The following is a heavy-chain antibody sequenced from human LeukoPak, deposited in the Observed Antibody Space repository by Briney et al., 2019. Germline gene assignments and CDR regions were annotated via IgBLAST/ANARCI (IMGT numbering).Heavy chain of an antibody. D-gene: IGHD6-19*01. CDR2: IYYSGST. J-gene: IGHJ5*02. Sequence: SETLSLTCTVSGGSISSDSYFWGWIRQPPGKGLEWIGSIYYSGSTYYNPSLKSRVTISVDTSKNQFSLKLSSVTAADTAVYYCAKGGPSGWPDLNWFDPWGQGTLVTVSS. CDR1: GGSISSDSYF. V-gene: IGHV4-39*01. CDR3: AKGGPSGWPDLNWFDP.